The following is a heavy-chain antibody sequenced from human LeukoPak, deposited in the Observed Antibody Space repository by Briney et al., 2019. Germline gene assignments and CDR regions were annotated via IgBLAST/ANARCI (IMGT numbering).Heavy chain of an antibody. CDR1: GGSITNTNY. CDR3: AREGGPYRPFDY. J-gene: IGHJ4*02. V-gene: IGHV4-4*02. CDR2: VNLQGST. Sequence: PSETLSLTCGVSGGSITNTNYWTWVRQPPGKGLEWIGEVNLQGSTNYNPSLMGRVAIAVDASENHISLQLTSVTAADTAVYCAREGGPYRPFDYSGQGTLVTVSS.